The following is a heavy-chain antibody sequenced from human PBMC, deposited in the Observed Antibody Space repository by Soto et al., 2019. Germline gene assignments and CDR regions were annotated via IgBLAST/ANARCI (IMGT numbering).Heavy chain of an antibody. Sequence: QVQLQQWGAGLLKPSETLSLTCAVYGGSFSGYYWSWIRQPPGKGLEWIGEINHSGSTNYNPSLKSRVTISVDTSKNQFSLKLSSVTAADTAVYYCARGYWLLQAFDYWGQGTLVTVSS. D-gene: IGHD3-9*01. CDR1: GGSFSGYY. CDR3: ARGYWLLQAFDY. CDR2: INHSGST. V-gene: IGHV4-34*01. J-gene: IGHJ4*02.